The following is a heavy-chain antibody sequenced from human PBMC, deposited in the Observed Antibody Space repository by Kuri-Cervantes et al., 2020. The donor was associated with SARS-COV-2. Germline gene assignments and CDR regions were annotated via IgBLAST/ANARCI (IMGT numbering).Heavy chain of an antibody. J-gene: IGHJ6*02. CDR1: GYTFTSYA. CDR2: INAGNGKT. Sequence: SVKVSCKDSGYTFTSYAMHWVREAPGQRLEWMGRINAGNGKTKYSQKFQGRVTITRDTSASTAYMEMSSLRSEDTAVYYCARGGDFWYFYYGMDVWGQGTTVTVSS. V-gene: IGHV1-3*01. CDR3: ARGGDFWYFYYGMDV. D-gene: IGHD3-3*01.